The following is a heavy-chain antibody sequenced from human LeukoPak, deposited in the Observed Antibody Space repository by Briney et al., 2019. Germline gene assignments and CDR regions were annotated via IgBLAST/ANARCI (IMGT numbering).Heavy chain of an antibody. D-gene: IGHD5-18*01. CDR1: GGSISSGNW. J-gene: IGHJ3*02. CDR3: ATDRGYSTFDI. V-gene: IGHV4-4*02. Sequence: PSETLSLTCAVSGGSISSGNWWSWVRQPPGKGLEWIGQIYHSGSTNYNPSLKSRVTISVEKSKNQFSLNLTSVTAADTAVYYCATDRGYSTFDIWGQGTLVAVS. CDR2: IYHSGST.